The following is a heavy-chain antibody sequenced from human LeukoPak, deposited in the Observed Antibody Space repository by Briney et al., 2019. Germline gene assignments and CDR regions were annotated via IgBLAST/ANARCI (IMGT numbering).Heavy chain of an antibody. CDR3: ARDAALRDFWSGYPYYYYYYYMDV. Sequence: GASVKVSCKASGYTFTSYGISWVRQAPGQGLEWMGWINPNSGGTNYAQKFQGRVTMTRDTSISTAYMELSRLRSDDTAVYYCARDAALRDFWSGYPYYYYYYYMDVWGKGTTVTVSS. CDR1: GYTFTSYG. CDR2: INPNSGGT. V-gene: IGHV1-2*02. D-gene: IGHD3-3*01. J-gene: IGHJ6*03.